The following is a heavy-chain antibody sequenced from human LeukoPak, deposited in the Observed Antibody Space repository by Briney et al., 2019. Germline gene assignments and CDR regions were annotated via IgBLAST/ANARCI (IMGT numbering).Heavy chain of an antibody. CDR3: TTDLGITMIRGVIVY. CDR2: IKSKGDGETT. D-gene: IGHD3-10*01. CDR1: GFTFTNAW. V-gene: IGHV3-15*01. J-gene: IGHJ4*02. Sequence: GGSLRLSCAASGFTFTNAWMSWVRQAPGKGLEWVGRIKSKGDGETTDYAAAMKARSTMSRDDQKATLYLQMNSLKAEDTAVYYCTTDLGITMIRGVIVYWGQGALVTVSS.